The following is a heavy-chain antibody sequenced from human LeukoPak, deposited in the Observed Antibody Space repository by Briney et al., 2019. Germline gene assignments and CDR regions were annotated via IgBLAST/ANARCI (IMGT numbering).Heavy chain of an antibody. CDR1: GFTFSSYW. J-gene: IGHJ6*03. CDR2: MNQDGSGK. Sequence: GGSLRLSCAASGFTFSSYWMSWVRQAPGKGLEWVANMNQDGSGKYYVDSVKGRFTISRDNAKNSLYLQMNSLRAEDTAVYYCARVRSDPPFYYYYYMDVWGKGTTVTVSS. V-gene: IGHV3-7*01. D-gene: IGHD3-3*01. CDR3: ARVRSDPPFYYYYYMDV.